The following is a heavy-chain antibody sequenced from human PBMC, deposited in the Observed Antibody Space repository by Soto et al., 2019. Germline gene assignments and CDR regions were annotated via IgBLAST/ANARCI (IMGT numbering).Heavy chain of an antibody. D-gene: IGHD4-17*01. CDR2: ISYDGSNK. V-gene: IGHV3-30-3*01. J-gene: IGHJ5*02. CDR3: AREDGDYVLSPLFDP. Sequence: QVQLVESGGGAVQPGRSLRLSCAASGFTFSSYAMHWVRQAPGKGLEWVAVISYDGSNKYYADSVKGRFTISRDNSKNTLYLQMNSLRAEDTAVYYCAREDGDYVLSPLFDPWGQGTLVTVSS. CDR1: GFTFSSYA.